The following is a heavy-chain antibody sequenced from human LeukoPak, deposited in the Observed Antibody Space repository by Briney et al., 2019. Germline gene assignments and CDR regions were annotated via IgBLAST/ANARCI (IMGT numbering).Heavy chain of an antibody. J-gene: IGHJ4*02. D-gene: IGHD4-17*01. Sequence: GGSLRLSCAASGFTFSSYAMSWVRQAPGKGLEWVSAISGSGGSTYYADSVKGRFTTSRDNSKNTLYLQMNSLRAEDTAVYYCAKGLYGDYNPPGYWGQGTLVTVSS. CDR1: GFTFSSYA. V-gene: IGHV3-23*01. CDR2: ISGSGGST. CDR3: AKGLYGDYNPPGY.